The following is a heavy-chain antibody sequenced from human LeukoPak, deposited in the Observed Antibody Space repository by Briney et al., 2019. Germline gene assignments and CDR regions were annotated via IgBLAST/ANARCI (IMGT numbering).Heavy chain of an antibody. V-gene: IGHV1-69*05. CDR1: GTTFSRSA. CDR2: VIPILGTT. D-gene: IGHD1-26*01. CDR3: ARDDGSATLGFDS. Sequence: SVRVSCKASGTTFSRSAISWVRQAPGQGLEWIGGVIPILGTTNYAQKFQDRVSITTDESTSTAYMEVSSLRSVDTAVYFCARDDGSATLGFDSWGQGTLVTVSS. J-gene: IGHJ4*02.